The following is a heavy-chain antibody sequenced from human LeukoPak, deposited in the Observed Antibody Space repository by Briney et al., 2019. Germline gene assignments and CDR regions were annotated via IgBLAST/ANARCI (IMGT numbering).Heavy chain of an antibody. D-gene: IGHD2-2*01. CDR3: ARMGGYCSSTSCYFGVRYFDY. Sequence: SETLSLTCVVYGGSFSGYYWSWIRQPPGKGLEWIGEINHSGSTNYNPSLKSRVTISVDTSKNQFALKLSSVTAADTAVYYCARMGGYCSSTSCYFGVRYFDYWGQGTLVTVSS. CDR1: GGSFSGYY. V-gene: IGHV4-34*01. CDR2: INHSGST. J-gene: IGHJ4*02.